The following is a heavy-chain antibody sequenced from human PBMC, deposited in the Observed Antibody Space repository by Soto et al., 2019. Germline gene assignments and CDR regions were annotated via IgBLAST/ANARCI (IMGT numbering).Heavy chain of an antibody. CDR1: CDSISSSNYH. J-gene: IGHJ3*02. V-gene: IGHV4-39*01. CDR2: DYYGGAMFYSGNI. CDR3: VRYDRINMKPYSPEGFHI. D-gene: IGHD3-3*02. Sequence: SQTLSLTCPVSCDSISSSNYHWGCPRHAPVKGLEYMGSDYYGGAMFYSGNICDNHCLKSRVTIAVDTSTNQCCLGLSSVTAEDTGVYYCVRYDRINMKPYSPEGFHIWVQGTMV.